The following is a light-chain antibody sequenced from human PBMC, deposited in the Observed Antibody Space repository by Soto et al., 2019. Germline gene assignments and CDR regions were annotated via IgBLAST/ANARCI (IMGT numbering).Light chain of an antibody. J-gene: IGKJ1*01. CDR3: QQYGTSPRT. Sequence: ENVLTQSPGTLSFSPKEKTTHPCRAIQSVSSGYLAWYQQRPGQAPRLLIYGASRRATDIPDRFSGSGSGTEFTLTISRLEPEDFVMYYCQQYGTSPRTFGQGTKVDIK. V-gene: IGKV3-20*01. CDR1: QSVSSGY. CDR2: GAS.